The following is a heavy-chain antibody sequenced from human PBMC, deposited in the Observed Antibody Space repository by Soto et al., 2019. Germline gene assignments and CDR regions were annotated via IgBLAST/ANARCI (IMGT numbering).Heavy chain of an antibody. CDR3: AKGRDYSLTHSFDI. CDR2: SITGGST. Sequence: EVHLLESGGGLVQPGGSLRLSCAASGFAFNSYAMNWVRQAPGKGLEWVSSITGGSTYYADSVRGRFTISRDNSKNTLYLQMNSLRAEDTALYFCAKGRDYSLTHSFDIWGQGTMVTVSS. D-gene: IGHD4-4*01. CDR1: GFAFNSYA. J-gene: IGHJ3*02. V-gene: IGHV3-23*01.